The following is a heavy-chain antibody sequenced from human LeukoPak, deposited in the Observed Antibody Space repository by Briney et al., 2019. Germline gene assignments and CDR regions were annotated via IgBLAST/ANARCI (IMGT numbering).Heavy chain of an antibody. CDR1: GGSISSSYYY. CDR2: IYYSGST. Sequence: PSETLSLTCTVSGGSISSSYYYWGWIRQPPGKGLEWIGRIYYSGSTYYNPSLKSRVTISVDTSMNQFSLKLSFVTTADTAVYYCARALGYCSGGSCTRGYNWFDPWGQGTLVTVPS. J-gene: IGHJ5*02. CDR3: ARALGYCSGGSCTRGYNWFDP. D-gene: IGHD2-15*01. V-gene: IGHV4-39*01.